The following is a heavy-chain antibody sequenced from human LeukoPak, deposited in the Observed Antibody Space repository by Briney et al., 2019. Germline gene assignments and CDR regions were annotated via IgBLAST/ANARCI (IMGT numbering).Heavy chain of an antibody. CDR1: GGSSSGYY. CDR3: ARGGYYGSGSTDY. J-gene: IGHJ4*02. V-gene: IGHV4-34*01. CDR2: INHSRST. Sequence: PSETLSLTCAAYGGSSSGYYWSRPRHPPGKGPERMAQINHSRSTNYNPSLQCRVATAVDTSKNPFSLKLSSVTAADTAAYYCARGGYYGSGSTDYWGQGTLVTVSS. D-gene: IGHD3-10*01.